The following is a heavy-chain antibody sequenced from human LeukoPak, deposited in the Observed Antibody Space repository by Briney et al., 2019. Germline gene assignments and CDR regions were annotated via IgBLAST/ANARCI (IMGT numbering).Heavy chain of an antibody. V-gene: IGHV1-2*05. CDR3: ARDSVNAEFDY. D-gene: IGHD2-21*01. CDR1: GYTFTGYY. J-gene: IGHJ4*02. CDR2: INPNSGGT. Sequence: ASVKVSCKAPGYTFTGYYMHWVEPAHGQGLKWMGQINPNSGGTNYAQKFQGRLTMTRDTSISTAYMELSRLRSDDTDVYYCARDSVNAEFDYWGQGTLVTVSS.